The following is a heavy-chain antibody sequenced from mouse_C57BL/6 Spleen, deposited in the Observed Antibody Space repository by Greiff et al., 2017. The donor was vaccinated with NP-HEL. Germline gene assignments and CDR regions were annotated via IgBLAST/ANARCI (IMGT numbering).Heavy chain of an antibody. CDR2: IDPSDSYT. V-gene: IGHV1-59*01. J-gene: IGHJ1*03. CDR3: ARSLYSNFDFDV. Sequence: VQLQQSGAELVRPGTSVKLSCKASGYTFTSYWMHWVKQRPGQGLEWIGVIDPSDSYTNYNQKFKGKATLTVDTSSSTAYMQLSSLTSEDSAVYYCARSLYSNFDFDVWGTGTTVTVSS. D-gene: IGHD2-5*01. CDR1: GYTFTSYW.